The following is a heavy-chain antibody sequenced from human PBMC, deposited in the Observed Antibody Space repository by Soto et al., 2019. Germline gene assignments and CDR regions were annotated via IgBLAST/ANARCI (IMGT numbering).Heavy chain of an antibody. CDR2: INPNSGGT. D-gene: IGHD3-9*01. Sequence: ASVKVSCKASGYTFTGYYMHWVRQAPGQGLEWMGWINPNSGGTNYAQKFQGWVTMTRDTSISTAYMELSRLRSDDTAVYDCARAVLRYFDWSSSPPHGMDVWGQGPTVTASS. CDR1: GYTFTGYY. V-gene: IGHV1-2*04. J-gene: IGHJ6*02. CDR3: ARAVLRYFDWSSSPPHGMDV.